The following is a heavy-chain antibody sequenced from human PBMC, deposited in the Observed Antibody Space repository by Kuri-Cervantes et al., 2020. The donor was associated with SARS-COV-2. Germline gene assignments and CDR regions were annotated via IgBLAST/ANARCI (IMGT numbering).Heavy chain of an antibody. D-gene: IGHD3-10*01. V-gene: IGHV3-30*03. CDR2: ISYDGSNK. CDR1: GFTFSSYG. Sequence: GESLKISCAASGFTFSSYGMHGVRQAPGKGLEWVAVISYDGSNKYYADSVKGRFTISRDNSKNTLYLQMNSLRAEDTAVYYCARDEMVRGVFDYWGQGTLVTVSS. J-gene: IGHJ4*02. CDR3: ARDEMVRGVFDY.